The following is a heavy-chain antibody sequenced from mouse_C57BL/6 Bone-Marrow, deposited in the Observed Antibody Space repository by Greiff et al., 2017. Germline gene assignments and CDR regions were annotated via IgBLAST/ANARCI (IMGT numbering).Heavy chain of an antibody. CDR2: IDPENGDT. D-gene: IGHD1-1*01. V-gene: IGHV14-4*01. CDR3: TTGGSSYY. Sequence: VQLQQSGAELVRPGASVKLSCTASGFNIKDDYMHWVKQRPEQGLEWIGWIDPENGDTEYASKFQGKATITADTSSNTAYLQLSSLTSEDTAVYYCTTGGSSYYWSQGTTLTVSS. J-gene: IGHJ2*01. CDR1: GFNIKDDY.